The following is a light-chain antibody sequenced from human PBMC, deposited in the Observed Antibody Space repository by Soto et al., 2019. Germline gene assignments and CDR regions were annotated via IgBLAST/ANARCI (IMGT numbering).Light chain of an antibody. CDR2: LAS. CDR3: QQTYGTPPT. V-gene: IGKV1-39*01. Sequence: DVHVTQVPRSLSAFVGGRVTITCRASQSISTHLNWYQQRPGKAPKLLIRLASSLQSGVPSRFTGSGSGTDFTLTITYLQPDDFATYYCQQTYGTPPTFGGGTKVDIK. J-gene: IGKJ4*01. CDR1: QSISTH.